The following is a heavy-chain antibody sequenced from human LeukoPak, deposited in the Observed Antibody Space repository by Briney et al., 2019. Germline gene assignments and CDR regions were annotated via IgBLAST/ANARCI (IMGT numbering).Heavy chain of an antibody. D-gene: IGHD3-9*01. CDR3: ARDVSYYDILTGYRWFDP. Sequence: ASVKVSCKASGYTSTGYYMHWVRQAPGQGLEWMGWINPNSGGTNYAQKFQGRVTMTRDTSISTAYMELSRLRSDDTAVYYCARDVSYYDILTGYRWFDPWGQGTLVTVSS. CDR1: GYTSTGYY. CDR2: INPNSGGT. V-gene: IGHV1-2*02. J-gene: IGHJ5*02.